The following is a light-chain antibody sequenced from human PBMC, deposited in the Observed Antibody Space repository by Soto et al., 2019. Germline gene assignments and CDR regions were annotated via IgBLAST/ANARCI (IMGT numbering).Light chain of an antibody. J-gene: IGLJ1*01. CDR3: CSYAGSNNLKV. Sequence: QSALTQPPSASGSPGQSVTISCTGTSSDVGGYNYVSWYQQHPGKAPKLMIYEVTKRPSGVPDRFSGSKSGNTASLTVSGLQAEDEDDYYCCSYAGSNNLKVFGTGTKLTVL. CDR2: EVT. CDR1: SSDVGGYNY. V-gene: IGLV2-8*01.